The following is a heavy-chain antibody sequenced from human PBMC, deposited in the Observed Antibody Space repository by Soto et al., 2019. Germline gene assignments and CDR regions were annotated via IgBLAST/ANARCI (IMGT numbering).Heavy chain of an antibody. D-gene: IGHD6-13*01. CDR1: GFTFSSYA. CDR3: AKPLIAAAGNYYYYGMDV. Sequence: GGSLRLSCAASGFTFSSYAMSWVRQAPGKGLEWVSAISGSGGSTYYADSVKGRFTISRDNSKNTLYLQMNSLRAEDTAVYYCAKPLIAAAGNYYYYGMDVWGQGTTVTVSS. CDR2: ISGSGGST. V-gene: IGHV3-23*01. J-gene: IGHJ6*02.